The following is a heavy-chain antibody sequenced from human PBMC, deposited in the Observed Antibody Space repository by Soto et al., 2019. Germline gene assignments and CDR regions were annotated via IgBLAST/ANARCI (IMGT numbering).Heavy chain of an antibody. V-gene: IGHV4-59*11. CDR3: ASDMHAGFTHYSDP. CDR1: GCSFTSHH. CDR2: TSYTGNT. J-gene: IGHJ5*02. Sequence: SETLSLTCFVSGCSFTSHHWNWIRQVPGQGLEWIADTSYTGNTNYNPSDQSRVTISVDTYKNLLSLKLTSMTEANTVDYYCASDMHAGFTHYSDPWGQGTLVTVSS. D-gene: IGHD2-15*01.